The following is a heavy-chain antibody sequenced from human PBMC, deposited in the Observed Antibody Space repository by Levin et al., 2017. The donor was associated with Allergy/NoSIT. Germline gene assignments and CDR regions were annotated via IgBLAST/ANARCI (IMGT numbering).Heavy chain of an antibody. CDR3: ARSSRGYGTFDS. CDR2: IYVSADST. V-gene: IGHV3-23*01. D-gene: IGHD5-12*01. CDR1: GFTFSSYA. J-gene: IGHJ4*02. Sequence: GESLKISCAASGFTFSSYALSWVRQAPGKGLEWVSAIYVSADSTYYSDSVKGRFTISRDSSKNTLYLHISSLRAEDTAVYYCARSSRGYGTFDSWGQGTLVTVSS.